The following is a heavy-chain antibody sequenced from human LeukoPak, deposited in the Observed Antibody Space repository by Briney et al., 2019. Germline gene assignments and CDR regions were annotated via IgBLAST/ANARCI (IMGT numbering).Heavy chain of an antibody. CDR2: ISSSGSTI. CDR3: ARLDQGSWCAFDI. V-gene: IGHV3-48*03. Sequence: GGSLRLSCAASGFTFSSYEMNLVRQAPGTGAPGVPYISSSGSTIYYADSVTGRFTISRDNAKNSLYLQMNSLRAEDTAVHYCARLDQGSWCAFDIWGQGTMVTVSS. J-gene: IGHJ3*02. D-gene: IGHD6-13*01. CDR1: GFTFSSYE.